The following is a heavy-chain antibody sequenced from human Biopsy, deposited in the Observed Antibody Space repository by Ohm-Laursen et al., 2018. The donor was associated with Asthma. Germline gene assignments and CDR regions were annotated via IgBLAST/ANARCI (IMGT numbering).Heavy chain of an antibody. J-gene: IGHJ6*02. Sequence: GRLSLTCSLSSGSGGYMSSGNYYWGWIRQAAGKGLEWFGYISYGGTTSYNPSLKNRVTISRDTLKNKFSLRLTSVTAVDTAVYFCARRITIFGVVQKDHGMDAWGQGTTVIVSS. CDR3: ARRITIFGVVQKDHGMDA. CDR2: ISYGGTT. D-gene: IGHD3-3*01. V-gene: IGHV4-39*01. CDR1: SGSGGYMSSGNYY.